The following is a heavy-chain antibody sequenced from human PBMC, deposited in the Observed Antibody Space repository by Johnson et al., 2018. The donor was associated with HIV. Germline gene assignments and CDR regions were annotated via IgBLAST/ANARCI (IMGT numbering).Heavy chain of an antibody. Sequence: QLVESGGGLVQPGRSLRLSCAASGFTFDDYAMHWVRQAPGKGLEWVSGISWNSGSIGYAESVKGRFTIARDNAKNSLYLQMNSLRAEDTALYYCAKVRYDSSGYYYRDNNAFDIWGQGTMVTVSS. CDR3: AKVRYDSSGYYYRDNNAFDI. D-gene: IGHD3-22*01. CDR1: GFTFDDYA. CDR2: ISWNSGSI. J-gene: IGHJ3*02. V-gene: IGHV3-9*01.